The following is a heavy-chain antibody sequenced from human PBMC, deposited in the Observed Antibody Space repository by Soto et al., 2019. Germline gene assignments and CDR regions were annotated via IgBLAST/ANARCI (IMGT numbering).Heavy chain of an antibody. J-gene: IGHJ6*03. CDR3: TTVHPSGREYYYYYMDV. CDR2: IKSKTDGGTT. CDR1: GFTFSNAW. D-gene: IGHD3-10*01. V-gene: IGHV3-15*01. Sequence: AGGSLRLSCAASGFTFSNAWMSWVRQAPGKGLEWVGRIKSKTDGGTTDYAAPVKGRFTISRDDSKNTLYLQMNSLKTEDTAVYYCTTVHPSGREYYYYYMDVWGKGTTVTVSS.